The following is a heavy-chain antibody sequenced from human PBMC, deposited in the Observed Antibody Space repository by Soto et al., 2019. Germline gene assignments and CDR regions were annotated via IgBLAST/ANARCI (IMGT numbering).Heavy chain of an antibody. CDR1: GFTFSSYG. V-gene: IGHV3-30*18. CDR2: ISYDGSNK. CDR3: AKQIVDIVVVVAATNYYYGMDV. J-gene: IGHJ6*02. D-gene: IGHD2-15*01. Sequence: GGSLRLSCAASGFTFSSYGMHWVRQAPGKGLEWVAVISYDGSNKYYADSVKGRFTISRDNSKNTLYLQMNSLRAEDTAVYYCAKQIVDIVVVVAATNYYYGMDVWGQGTTVTVSS.